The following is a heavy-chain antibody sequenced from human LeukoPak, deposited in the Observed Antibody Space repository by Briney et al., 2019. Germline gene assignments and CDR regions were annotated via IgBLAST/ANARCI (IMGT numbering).Heavy chain of an antibody. CDR3: AKWGPHCVGDYCPAIDS. V-gene: IGHV3-7*01. D-gene: IGHD2-21*02. CDR2: INQDGSKK. J-gene: IGHJ4*02. Sequence: GGSLRLSCVASRFTLSNYWMSWVRQAPGKGLEWVANINQDGSKKVYADSMKGRFTISRDNAQESLYLQLNSVRADDTSVYYCAKWGPHCVGDYCPAIDSWGQGTLVTV. CDR1: RFTLSNYW.